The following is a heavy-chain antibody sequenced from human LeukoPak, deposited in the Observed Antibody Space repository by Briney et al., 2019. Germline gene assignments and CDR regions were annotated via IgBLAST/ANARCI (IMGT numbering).Heavy chain of an antibody. D-gene: IGHD2-15*01. CDR1: GFTFSTYA. Sequence: PGGSLRLSCAASGFTFSTYAMSWVRQAPGKELEWVSAISGSGGATHYADSVKGRFTISRDNSKNTLYLQMNSLRAEDTAEYHCVTQRGYCSDGSCYFDYWGQGTLVTVSS. CDR2: ISGSGGAT. CDR3: VTQRGYCSDGSCYFDY. J-gene: IGHJ4*02. V-gene: IGHV3-23*01.